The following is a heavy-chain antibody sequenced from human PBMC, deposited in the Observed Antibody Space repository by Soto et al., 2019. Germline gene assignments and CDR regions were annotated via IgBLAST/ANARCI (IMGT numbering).Heavy chain of an antibody. CDR3: ARDRGIASAVYFDY. Sequence: ASVKVSCKASGYTFTSYGISWVRQAPGQGLEWMGWISAYNGNTNYAQKLQGRVTMTSDTSTSTAYMELRSLRSDDTAGYYCARDRGIASAVYFDYWGQGTLVTVSS. CDR1: GYTFTSYG. CDR2: ISAYNGNT. V-gene: IGHV1-18*04. J-gene: IGHJ4*02. D-gene: IGHD6-13*01.